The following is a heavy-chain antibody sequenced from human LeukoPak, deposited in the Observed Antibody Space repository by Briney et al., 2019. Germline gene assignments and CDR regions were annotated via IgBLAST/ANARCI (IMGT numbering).Heavy chain of an antibody. CDR3: AKTRTFGEIDY. V-gene: IGHV3-9*01. J-gene: IGHJ4*02. Sequence: SGGSLRLSCAASGFTFDDYAMHWVRQAPGKGLEWVSGISWNSGSIGYADSVKGRFTISRDNAKNSLYLQMNSLRAEDTALYYCAKTRTFGEIDYWGQGTLVTVSS. CDR2: ISWNSGSI. D-gene: IGHD3-10*01. CDR1: GFTFDDYA.